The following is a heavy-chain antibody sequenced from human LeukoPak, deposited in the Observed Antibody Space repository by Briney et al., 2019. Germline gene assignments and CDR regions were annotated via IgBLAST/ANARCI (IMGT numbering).Heavy chain of an antibody. J-gene: IGHJ5*02. D-gene: IGHD3-22*01. Sequence: PGGSLRLSCAASGFTFSNYAMNWVRQAPGKGLEWVSAITGSGETTYYADSVKGRFTISRDNSKNTLYLQMNSLRAEDTAMYYCAKDDPSYYDSRGYYRDPWGQGTLVTVSS. CDR1: GFTFSNYA. CDR2: ITGSGETT. CDR3: AKDDPSYYDSRGYYRDP. V-gene: IGHV3-23*01.